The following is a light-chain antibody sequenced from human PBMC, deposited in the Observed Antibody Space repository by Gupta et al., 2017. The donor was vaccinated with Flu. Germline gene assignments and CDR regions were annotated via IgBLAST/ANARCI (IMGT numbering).Light chain of an antibody. CDR3: MQTLQSPVA. Sequence: VAPGGTASISCRSSQSLLHSNGYNYLDWYVQKPGQSPQLLIYLASNRASGVPDRFIDRGSGTDFTLRIRTVEAEDVGVYYCMQTLQSPVAFGQGTKVEIK. CDR1: QSLLHSNGYNY. J-gene: IGKJ1*01. CDR2: LAS. V-gene: IGKV2-28*01.